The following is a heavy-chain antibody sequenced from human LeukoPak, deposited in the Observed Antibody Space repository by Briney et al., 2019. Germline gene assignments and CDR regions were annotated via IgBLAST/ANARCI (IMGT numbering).Heavy chain of an antibody. CDR1: GGSFSGYY. D-gene: IGHD3-10*01. Sequence: SETLSLTCAVYGGSFSGYYWSWIRQPPGKGLEWIGEINHSGSTNYNPSLKSRVTISVDTSKNQFSLKLSSVTAADTAVYYCAIREVTYYGWPKSDYWGQGTLVTVSS. V-gene: IGHV4-34*01. CDR2: INHSGST. CDR3: AIREVTYYGWPKSDY. J-gene: IGHJ4*02.